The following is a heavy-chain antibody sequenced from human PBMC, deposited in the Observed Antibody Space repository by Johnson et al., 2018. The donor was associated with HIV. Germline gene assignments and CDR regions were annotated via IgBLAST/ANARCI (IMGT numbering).Heavy chain of an antibody. CDR2: IRYDGSNK. V-gene: IGHV3-30*02. CDR1: GFTFSSYG. D-gene: IGHD2-15*01. CDR3: ARDKGSGLDAFDI. Sequence: VQLVESGGGLVQPGGSLRLSCAASGFTFSSYGMHWVRQAPGKGLEWVAFIRYDGSNKYYADSVKGRFTISRDNSKNTLYLQMNSLRAEDTAVYYCARDKGSGLDAFDIWGQGTMVTVSS. J-gene: IGHJ3*02.